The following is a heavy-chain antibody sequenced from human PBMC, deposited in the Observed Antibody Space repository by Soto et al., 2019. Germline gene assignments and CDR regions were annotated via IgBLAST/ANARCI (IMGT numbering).Heavy chain of an antibody. D-gene: IGHD6-13*01. V-gene: IGHV3-23*01. Sequence: GGPLRLSCPASGFTFSSYAMSWVRQAPGKGLEWVSAISGSGGSTYYADSVKGRFTISRDNSKNTLYLQMNSLRAEDTAVYYCAKAPAAAGTAVAYWGQGTLVTVSS. J-gene: IGHJ4*02. CDR3: AKAPAAAGTAVAY. CDR2: ISGSGGST. CDR1: GFTFSSYA.